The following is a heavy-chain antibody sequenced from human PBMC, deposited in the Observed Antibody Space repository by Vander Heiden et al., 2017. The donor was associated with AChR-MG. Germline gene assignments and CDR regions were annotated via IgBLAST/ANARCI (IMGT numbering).Heavy chain of an antibody. V-gene: IGHV3-30*18. Sequence: QVQLVESGGGVVQPGRSLRLSCAAPGFNFSSYGMHWVRQAPGKGLEWVAVISYDGSNKYYADSVKGRFTISRDNSKNTLYLQMNSLRAEDTAVYYCAKEYSSGWRGYYYGMDVWGQGTTVTVSS. CDR3: AKEYSSGWRGYYYGMDV. CDR1: GFNFSSYG. D-gene: IGHD6-19*01. CDR2: ISYDGSNK. J-gene: IGHJ6*02.